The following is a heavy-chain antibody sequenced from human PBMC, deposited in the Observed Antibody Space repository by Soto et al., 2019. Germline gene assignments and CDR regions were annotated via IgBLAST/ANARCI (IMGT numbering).Heavy chain of an antibody. D-gene: IGHD3-22*01. V-gene: IGHV3-23*01. CDR2: IRGSGGST. Sequence: ELQLLESGGGLVQPGGSLRLSCAASGFTFSSYAMSWVRQAPGKGLEWVSAIRGSGGSTYYADSVKGRFTISRDNSKNTLYLQMNSLRAEDTAVYYCAEDIWITMIGDFDYWGQGTLVTVSS. J-gene: IGHJ4*02. CDR1: GFTFSSYA. CDR3: AEDIWITMIGDFDY.